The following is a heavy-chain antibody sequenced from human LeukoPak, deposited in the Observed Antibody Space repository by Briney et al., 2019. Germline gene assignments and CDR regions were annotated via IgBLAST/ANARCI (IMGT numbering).Heavy chain of an antibody. CDR1: GFTFTTYG. J-gene: IGHJ3*02. CDR2: ISSSSSYI. CDR3: ASGNKRGYSYGSPTDAFDI. V-gene: IGHV3-21*01. Sequence: GGSLRLSCAASGFTFTTYGMNWVRQAPGKGLEWVSSISSSSSYIYYADSVKGRFAISRDNAKNSLYLQMNSLRAEDTAVYYCASGNKRGYSYGSPTDAFDIWGQGTMVTVSS. D-gene: IGHD5-18*01.